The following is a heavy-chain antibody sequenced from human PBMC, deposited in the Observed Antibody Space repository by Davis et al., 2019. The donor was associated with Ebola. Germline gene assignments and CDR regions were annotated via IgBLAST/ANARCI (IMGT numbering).Heavy chain of an antibody. CDR2: IYYSGST. J-gene: IGHJ4*02. CDR3: ARRQQWLAPFDY. CDR1: GGSISSSSYY. D-gene: IGHD6-19*01. V-gene: IGHV4-39*01. Sequence: MPSETLSLTCTVSGGSISSSSYYWGWIRQPPGKGLEWIGSIYYSGSTYYNPSLKSRVTISVDTSKNQFSLKLSSVTAADTAVYYCARRQQWLAPFDYWGQGTLVTVSS.